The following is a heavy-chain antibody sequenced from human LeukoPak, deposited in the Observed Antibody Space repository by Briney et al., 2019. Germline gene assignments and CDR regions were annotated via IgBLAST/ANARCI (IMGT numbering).Heavy chain of an antibody. J-gene: IGHJ3*01. CDR2: ISYDGSYE. Sequence: GGSLRLSCAASGFTFSSFPMHWVRQPPGKGLECVAVISYDGSYEYYADSVKGRSTISRDNSKNTLFLHMDSPRAEDMAVYYCAKGRGYTYEGFDAFDVWGQGTMVTVSS. CDR1: GFTFSSFP. D-gene: IGHD3-10*01. CDR3: AKGRGYTYEGFDAFDV. V-gene: IGHV3-30*18.